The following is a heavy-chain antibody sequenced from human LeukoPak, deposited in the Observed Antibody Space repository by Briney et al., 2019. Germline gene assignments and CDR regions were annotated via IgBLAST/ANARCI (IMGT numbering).Heavy chain of an antibody. Sequence: SETLSLTCAVYGGSFSGYYWSWIRQPPGKGLEWIGEINHSGSTNYNPSLKSRVTISVDTSKNQFSPKLSSVTAADTAVYYCARAYSSSWDNDAFDIWGQGTMVTVSS. J-gene: IGHJ3*02. D-gene: IGHD6-13*01. CDR2: INHSGST. CDR3: ARAYSSSWDNDAFDI. V-gene: IGHV4-34*01. CDR1: GGSFSGYY.